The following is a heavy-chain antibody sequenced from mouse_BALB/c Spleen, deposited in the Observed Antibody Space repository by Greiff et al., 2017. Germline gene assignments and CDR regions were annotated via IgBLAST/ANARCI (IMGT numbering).Heavy chain of an antibody. CDR3: TRHEDPPYYGNYVIFDY. J-gene: IGHJ2*01. V-gene: IGHV1-69*02. D-gene: IGHD2-10*01. CDR1: GYTFTSYW. CDR2: IYPSDSYT. Sequence: QVQLQQPGAELVRPGASVKLSCKASGYTFTSYWINWVKQRPGQGLEWIGNIYPSDSYTNYNQKFKDKATLTVDKSSSTAYMQLSSPTSEDSAVYYCTRHEDPPYYGNYVIFDYWGQGTTLTVSS.